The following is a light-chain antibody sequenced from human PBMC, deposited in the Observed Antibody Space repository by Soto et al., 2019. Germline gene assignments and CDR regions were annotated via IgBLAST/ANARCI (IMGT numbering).Light chain of an antibody. V-gene: IGKV3-11*01. CDR3: QQRSNWPPP. CDR1: QSVSSY. CDR2: DAS. Sequence: IGLSKSLATLSLYKGERATLSCRASQSVSSYLAWYQQKPGQAPRLLIYDASNRATGIPARFSGSGSGTDFTLTISSLEPEDFAVYYCQQRSNWPPPFGPGTNVDIK. J-gene: IGKJ3*01.